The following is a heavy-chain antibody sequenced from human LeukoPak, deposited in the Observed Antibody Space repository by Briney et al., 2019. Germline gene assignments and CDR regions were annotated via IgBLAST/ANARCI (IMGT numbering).Heavy chain of an antibody. CDR2: IYYSGST. CDR3: ARTTYCSGGSCYPNYYYYYGMDV. CDR1: GGSISSGGYS. J-gene: IGHJ6*02. D-gene: IGHD2-15*01. V-gene: IGHV4-31*03. Sequence: SETLSLTCTVSGGSISSGGYSWSWIRQHPGKGLEWIGYIYYSGSTYYNPSLKSRVTISVDTSKNQFSLKLSSVTAADTAVYYCARTTYCSGGSCYPNYYYYYGMDVWGQGTTVTVSS.